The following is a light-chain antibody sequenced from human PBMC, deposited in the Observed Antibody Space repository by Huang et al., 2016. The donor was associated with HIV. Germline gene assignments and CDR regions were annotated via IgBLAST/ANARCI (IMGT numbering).Light chain of an antibody. CDR3: LQYGSSRT. J-gene: IGKJ1*01. Sequence: EIVLTQSPGTLSFSPGERATLSCRAIQSLSSPYLAWYQQKPGQAPRLLICSESSRATGIPDRFSASGYGTDFTLTISRLEPDDFAVYYCLQYGSSRTFGQGTRVEMK. CDR1: QSLSSPY. V-gene: IGKV3-20*01. CDR2: SES.